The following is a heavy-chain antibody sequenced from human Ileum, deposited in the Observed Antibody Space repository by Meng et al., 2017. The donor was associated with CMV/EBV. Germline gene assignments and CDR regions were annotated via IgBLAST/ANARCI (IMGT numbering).Heavy chain of an antibody. CDR2: IYNSGKT. CDR1: GDSITTGNSY. V-gene: IGHV4-30-4*01. Sequence: QVQLQESGPGLVKPSETLSLICSVSGDSITTGNSYWSWIRQAPGKDMEWIGYIYNSGKTDCNPSLKSRVTISIDTSKNQFPLKLTSVTAADTAVYYCARGRVAQDYWGQGTLVTVSS. J-gene: IGHJ4*02. CDR3: ARGRVAQDY.